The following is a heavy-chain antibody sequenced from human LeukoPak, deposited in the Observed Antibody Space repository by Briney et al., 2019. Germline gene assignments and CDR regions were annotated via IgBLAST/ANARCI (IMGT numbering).Heavy chain of an antibody. CDR2: TYNRSKWYY. D-gene: IGHD2-21*02. Sequence: SQTLSVTCAISGDSVSTNSAAWDWIRQSPWRGLEWLGRTYNRSKWYYDYAPSVQSRITIDPDTSKHQISLHLNSVAPEDTAVYYCTRGNRDFDSWGQGTLVTVSS. CDR1: GDSVSTNSAA. V-gene: IGHV6-1*01. CDR3: TRGNRDFDS. J-gene: IGHJ5*01.